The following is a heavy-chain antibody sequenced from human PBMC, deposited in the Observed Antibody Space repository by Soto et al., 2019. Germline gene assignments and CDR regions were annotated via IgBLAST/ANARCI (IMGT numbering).Heavy chain of an antibody. CDR2: ISYDGSNK. V-gene: IGHV3-30*18. J-gene: IGHJ6*03. D-gene: IGHD3-10*01. CDR3: AKDGRLVRGVIITYYYYYMDV. CDR1: GFTFSSYG. Sequence: GSLRLSCAASGFTFSSYGMHWVRQAPGKGLEWVAVISYDGSNKYYADSVKGRFTISRDNSKNTLYLQMNSLRAEDTAVYYCAKDGRLVRGVIITYYYYYMDVWGKGTTVTVSS.